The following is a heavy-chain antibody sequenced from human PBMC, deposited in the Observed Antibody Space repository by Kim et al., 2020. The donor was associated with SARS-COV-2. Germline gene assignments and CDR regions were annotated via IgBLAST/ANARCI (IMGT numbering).Heavy chain of an antibody. D-gene: IGHD5-12*01. J-gene: IGHJ4*02. Sequence: GGSLRLSCAASGFTLSTYWMHWVRQAPGKGLMWVSHINRDGSRAAYADSVRGRFTVSRDNAKNTLYLQMDSLRAEDTAVYYSARDRGKQDDYWGQGTL. CDR3: ARDRGKQDDY. CDR1: GFTLSTYW. CDR2: INRDGSRA. V-gene: IGHV3-74*03.